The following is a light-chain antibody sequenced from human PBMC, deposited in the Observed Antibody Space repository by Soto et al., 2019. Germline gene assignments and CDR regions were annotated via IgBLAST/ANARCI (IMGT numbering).Light chain of an antibody. CDR3: QQSFSIPFT. V-gene: IGKV1-39*01. CDR1: QTIGKY. Sequence: DIQMTQSPSSLSATVGDRVTITCRASQTIGKYLNWYQQQPGKVPKLLIYDASYLQSGVPSRFSGSESGTDFTFNISDLRPEDFATYYCQQSFSIPFTFGPGTKVDIK. J-gene: IGKJ3*01. CDR2: DAS.